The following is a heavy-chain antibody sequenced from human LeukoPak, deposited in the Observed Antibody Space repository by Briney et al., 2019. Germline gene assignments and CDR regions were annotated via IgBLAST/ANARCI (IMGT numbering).Heavy chain of an antibody. CDR1: GGTFSSYA. Sequence: ASVKVSWKASGGTFSSYAISWVRQAPGQGLEWMGGINPIFGTANYAQKFQGRVTITTDESTSTAYMELSSLRSEDTAVYYCARRPLKNNYYFDYWGQGTLVTVSS. D-gene: IGHD1-20*01. CDR3: ARRPLKNNYYFDY. CDR2: INPIFGTA. J-gene: IGHJ4*02. V-gene: IGHV1-69*05.